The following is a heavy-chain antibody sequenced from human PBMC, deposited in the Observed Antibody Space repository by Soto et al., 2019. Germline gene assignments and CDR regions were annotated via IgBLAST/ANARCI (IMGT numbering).Heavy chain of an antibody. CDR2: IYSGGYT. V-gene: IGHV3-53*01. CDR3: AREPYSSSCSNWDAFDI. Sequence: PGGSLRLSCAVSGFTVSNNYMSWVRQAPGKGLEGVSVIYSGGYTAYGDSVKGRFTISRDNSKDTLYLQMNSLRADDTAVYYCAREPYSSSCSNWDAFDIWGQGTMVTVSS. D-gene: IGHD6-13*01. J-gene: IGHJ3*02. CDR1: GFTVSNNY.